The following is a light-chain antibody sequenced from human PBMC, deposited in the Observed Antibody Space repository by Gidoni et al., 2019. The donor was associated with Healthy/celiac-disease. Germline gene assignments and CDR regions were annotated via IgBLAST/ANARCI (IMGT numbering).Light chain of an antibody. Sequence: DIQMTQSPSSLSASVGDRVTITCQASQHINNHLNWYQQKPGKAPKVVIYDASNLETGVTSSFIGSGSGTDFTFTIDSLQPEDIATYYCQQFENVPITFXQXTRLEI. J-gene: IGKJ5*01. CDR2: DAS. CDR3: QQFENVPIT. V-gene: IGKV1-33*01. CDR1: QHINNH.